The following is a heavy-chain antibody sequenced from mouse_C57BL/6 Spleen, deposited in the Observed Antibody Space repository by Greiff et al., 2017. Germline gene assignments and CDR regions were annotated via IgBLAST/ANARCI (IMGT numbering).Heavy chain of an antibody. J-gene: IGHJ3*01. V-gene: IGHV1-50*01. Sequence: QVQLQQPGAELVKPGASVKLSCKASGYTFTSYWMQWVKQRPGQGLEWIGEIDPSDSYTNYNQKFKGKATLTVDTSSSTAYMQLSSLTSEDSAVYYCASALYASFAYWGQGTLVTVSA. D-gene: IGHD1-1*01. CDR1: GYTFTSYW. CDR2: IDPSDSYT. CDR3: ASALYASFAY.